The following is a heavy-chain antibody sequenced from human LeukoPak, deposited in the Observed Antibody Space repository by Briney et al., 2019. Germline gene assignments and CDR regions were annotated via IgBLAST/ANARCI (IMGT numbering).Heavy chain of an antibody. Sequence: PGGSLRLSCAASGFTFSSYEMNWVRQAPGKGLEWVSYISSSGSTIYYADSVKGRFTTSRDNAKNSLYLQMNSLRAEDTAVYYCARVGDSSGWYPHYFDYWGQGTLVTVSS. J-gene: IGHJ4*02. D-gene: IGHD6-19*01. CDR1: GFTFSSYE. CDR3: ARVGDSSGWYPHYFDY. V-gene: IGHV3-48*03. CDR2: ISSSGSTI.